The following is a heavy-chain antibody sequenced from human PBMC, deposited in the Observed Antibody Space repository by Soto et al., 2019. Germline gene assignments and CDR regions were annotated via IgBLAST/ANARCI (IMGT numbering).Heavy chain of an antibody. CDR1: GFTFSSYG. D-gene: IGHD4-4*01. CDR2: ISYDGSNK. Sequence: QVQLVESGGGVVQPGRSLRLSCAASGFTFSSYGMHWVRQAPGKGLEWVAVISYDGSNKYYADSVKGRFTISRDNSKNTLYLQMNSLRAEDTAVYYCAKDRSTVATWDYYGMDVWGQGTTVTVSS. J-gene: IGHJ6*02. V-gene: IGHV3-30*18. CDR3: AKDRSTVATWDYYGMDV.